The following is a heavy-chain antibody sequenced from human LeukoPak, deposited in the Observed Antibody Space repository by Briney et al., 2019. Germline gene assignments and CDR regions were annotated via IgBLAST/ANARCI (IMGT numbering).Heavy chain of an antibody. J-gene: IGHJ4*01. CDR3: ARPGPETAGGTFDY. V-gene: IGHV4-59*01. D-gene: IGHD1-14*01. CDR2: IYYSGDT. CDR1: GGSIRSYY. Sequence: ASETLSLTCTVSGGSIRSYYWSWSRQPPGKGLEWIGFIYYSGDTYYNPSLKSRVTISVDTSKNQFSLKLSSVTAADTAVYYCARPGPETAGGTFDYWGKEPWSPSPQ.